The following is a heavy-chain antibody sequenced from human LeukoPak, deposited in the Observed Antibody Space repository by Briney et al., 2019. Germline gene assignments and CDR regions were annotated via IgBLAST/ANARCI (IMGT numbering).Heavy chain of an antibody. CDR3: ARVDYEQQLEFVRPNWFDP. J-gene: IGHJ5*02. D-gene: IGHD6-13*01. CDR2: IYHGGGT. Sequence: PSETLSLTCTVSGGSISSGGYYWSWVRQPPGKGLEWIGYIYHGGGTYYNPSLKGRVTISVDRSKNQFSLKLSSVTAADTAVYYCARVDYEQQLEFVRPNWFDPWGQGTLVTVSS. V-gene: IGHV4-30-2*01. CDR1: GGSISSGGYY.